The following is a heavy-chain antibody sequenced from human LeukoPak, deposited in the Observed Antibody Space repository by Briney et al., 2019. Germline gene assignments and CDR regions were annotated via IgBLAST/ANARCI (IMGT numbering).Heavy chain of an antibody. J-gene: IGHJ4*02. D-gene: IGHD3-22*01. CDR2: IYPGDSDT. Sequence: GESLKISCKGSGYSFTSYWTGWARQMPGKGLEWVGIIYPGDSDTRYSPSFQGQVTISADKSISTAYLQWSSLKASDTAMYYCARQGGRYYDSAPFDYWGQGTLVTVSS. CDR3: ARQGGRYYDSAPFDY. CDR1: GYSFTSYW. V-gene: IGHV5-51*01.